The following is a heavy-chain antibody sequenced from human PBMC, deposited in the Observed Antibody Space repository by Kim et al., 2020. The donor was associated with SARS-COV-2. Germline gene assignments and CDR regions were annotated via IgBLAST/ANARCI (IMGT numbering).Heavy chain of an antibody. CDR1: GFTFSSYS. CDR3: ARDPPRYCSGGSCYSGAV. CDR2: ISSSSSTI. J-gene: IGHJ6*02. D-gene: IGHD2-15*01. V-gene: IGHV3-48*02. Sequence: GGSLRLSCAASGFTFSSYSMNWVRQAPGKGLEWVSYISSSSSTIYYADSVKGRFTISRDNAKNSLYLQMNSLRDEDTAVYYCARDPPRYCSGGSCYSGAVWGQGTTVTVSS.